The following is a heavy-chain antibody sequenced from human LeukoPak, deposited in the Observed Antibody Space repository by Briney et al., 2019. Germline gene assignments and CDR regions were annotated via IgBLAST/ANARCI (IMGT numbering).Heavy chain of an antibody. J-gene: IGHJ6*02. V-gene: IGHV3-30*03. Sequence: GGSLRLSCAASGFTFSSYGMHWVRQAPGKGLEWVAVISYDGSNKYYADSVKGRFTISRDNSKNTLYLQMNSLRAEDTAVYYCARDKGAGTGGGGYYYYYGMDVWGQGTTVTVSS. D-gene: IGHD1-1*01. CDR2: ISYDGSNK. CDR3: ARDKGAGTGGGGYYYYYGMDV. CDR1: GFTFSSYG.